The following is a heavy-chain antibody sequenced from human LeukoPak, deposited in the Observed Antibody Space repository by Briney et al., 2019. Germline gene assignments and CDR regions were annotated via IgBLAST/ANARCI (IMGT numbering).Heavy chain of an antibody. V-gene: IGHV4-39*07. CDR2: VFYNGAT. CDR3: ASQAGTGSDY. J-gene: IGHJ4*02. D-gene: IGHD6-13*01. Sequence: SETLSLTCIVSGGSISSSIYYWAWVRQPPGKGLEWIGTVFYNGATQYSPSLRSRVTISIDTSTNQFSLKLTSVTAADTALYYCASQAGTGSDYWGQGTLDTVSS. CDR1: GGSISSSIYY.